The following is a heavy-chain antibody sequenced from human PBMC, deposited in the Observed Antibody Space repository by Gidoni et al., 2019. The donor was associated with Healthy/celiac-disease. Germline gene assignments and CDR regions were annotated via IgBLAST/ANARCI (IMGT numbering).Heavy chain of an antibody. CDR2: IYYSGST. Sequence: QVQLQESGPGLVKPSQTLSLTCTVSGGSISSGGYYWSWIRQHPGKGLEWIGYIYYSGSTYYNPSLKSRVTISVETSKNQFSLKLSSVTAADTAVYYCARDLGVVVPAASFPFWYFELWGRGTLVTVSS. CDR3: ARDLGVVVPAASFPFWYFEL. D-gene: IGHD2-2*01. CDR1: GGSISSGGYY. V-gene: IGHV4-31*03. J-gene: IGHJ2*01.